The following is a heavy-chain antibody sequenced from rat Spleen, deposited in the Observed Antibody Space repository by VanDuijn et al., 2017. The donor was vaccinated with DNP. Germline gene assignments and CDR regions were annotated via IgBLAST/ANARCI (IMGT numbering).Heavy chain of an antibody. J-gene: IGHJ2*01. CDR1: GFTFSYYG. CDR3: ARQDYSGDDPFNY. V-gene: IGHV5S13*01. Sequence: EVQLVESGGDLVQPGRSLKLSCAASGFTFSYYGMAWVRQAPTKGLEWVASISTSGEYAHYRDSVKGRFTVSRDNAENTVYLQMNSLRSEDTATYYCARQDYSGDDPFNYWGQGVMVTVSS. D-gene: IGHD1-1*01. CDR2: ISTSGEYA.